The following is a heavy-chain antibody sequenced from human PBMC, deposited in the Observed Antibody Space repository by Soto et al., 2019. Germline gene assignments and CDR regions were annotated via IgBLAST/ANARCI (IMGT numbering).Heavy chain of an antibody. V-gene: IGHV6-1*01. J-gene: IGHJ6*02. D-gene: IGHD2-15*01. CDR2: TYYRSRWYS. Sequence: QTLSLTCVGSGDTVSSNSVAWNWVRQSPSRGLEWLGRTYYRSRWYSDYAVSVRSRIDINADTSKNQVSLQLNSVTPEDKDVYYCARSEEDSDYYYYGMDVWGQGTTVTVSS. CDR3: ARSEEDSDYYYYGMDV. CDR1: GDTVSSNSVA.